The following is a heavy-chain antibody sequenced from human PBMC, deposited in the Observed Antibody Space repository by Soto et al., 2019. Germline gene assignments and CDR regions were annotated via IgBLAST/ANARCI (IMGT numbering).Heavy chain of an antibody. J-gene: IGHJ4*02. CDR3: ARDQPGYSYGYGLGY. V-gene: IGHV3-21*01. D-gene: IGHD5-18*01. CDR2: ISSSSSYI. Sequence: GGSLRLSCAASGFTFSSYSMNWVRQAPGKGLEWVSSISSSSSYIYYADSVKGRFTISRDNAKNSLYLQMNSLRAEDTAVYYCARDQPGYSYGYGLGYWSQGTLVTVSS. CDR1: GFTFSSYS.